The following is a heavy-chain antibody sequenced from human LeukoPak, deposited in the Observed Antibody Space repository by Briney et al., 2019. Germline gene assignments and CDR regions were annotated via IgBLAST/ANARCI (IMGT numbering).Heavy chain of an antibody. D-gene: IGHD4-23*01. Sequence: GGTLRLSCAASGFTFSNYWLNWVRQAPGKGLEWVANIKQDGSEKYYVDSVKGRFTISRDNAKNSLYLQMNSLTAEGTAVYYCARGGNPRFFDYWGQGTLVTVSS. V-gene: IGHV3-7*01. J-gene: IGHJ4*02. CDR2: IKQDGSEK. CDR1: GFTFSNYW. CDR3: ARGGNPRFFDY.